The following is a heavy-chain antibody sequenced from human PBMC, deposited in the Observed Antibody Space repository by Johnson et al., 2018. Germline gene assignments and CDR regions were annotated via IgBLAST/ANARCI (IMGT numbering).Heavy chain of an antibody. J-gene: IGHJ4*02. D-gene: IGHD4-17*01. CDR3: ARQAVTSPHLDY. Sequence: EVQLLESGAEVKKPGESLKISCKGSEYNFIAYWIAWVRQMPGKGLELMGIIYPADSDTRYSPSFQGQVTISVDKSINTAYLQWSSLKPSDTALYYCARQAVTSPHLDYWGQGTLVTVSS. CDR2: IYPADSDT. V-gene: IGHV5-51*01. CDR1: EYNFIAYW.